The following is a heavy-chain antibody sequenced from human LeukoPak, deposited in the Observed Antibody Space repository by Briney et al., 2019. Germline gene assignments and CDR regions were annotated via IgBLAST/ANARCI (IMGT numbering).Heavy chain of an antibody. CDR2: TKGDGSST. J-gene: IGHJ4*02. V-gene: IGHV3-74*01. Sequence: GGSLRLSCATSGFTFSNNWMHWVRQAPGKGLVWVSRTKGDGSSTSYADSVKGRFTISRDNAKNTLFLQMNSLRAEDTAVYYCVRDGVGAPPFDYWGQGALVIVSS. CDR3: VRDGVGAPPFDY. D-gene: IGHD1-26*01. CDR1: GFTFSNNW.